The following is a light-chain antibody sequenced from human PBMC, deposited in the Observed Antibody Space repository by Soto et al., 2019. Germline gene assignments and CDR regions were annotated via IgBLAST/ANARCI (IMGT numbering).Light chain of an antibody. CDR2: GAS. Sequence: RVMTQSPATLSVSPGERATLSCRASQSVSSNLAWYQQKPGQAPRLLIYGASTRATGIPARFSGSGSGTEFTLTISSLRSEDFAVYYCQQYNNWRTFGQGTKVEIK. CDR1: QSVSSN. J-gene: IGKJ1*01. V-gene: IGKV3-15*01. CDR3: QQYNNWRT.